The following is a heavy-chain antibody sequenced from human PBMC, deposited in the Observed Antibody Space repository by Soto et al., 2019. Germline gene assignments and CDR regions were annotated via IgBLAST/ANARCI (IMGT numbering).Heavy chain of an antibody. J-gene: IGHJ4*02. Sequence: EVPLVESGGGLVQPGGSLRLSCAASGFTFSSYSMNWVRQAPGKGLEWVSYISSSSSTIYYADSVKGRFTISRDNEKNSLYRQITRLRAEDTAVYYCARDMAALNYFDSWGQGTLVTVS. CDR3: ARDMAALNYFDS. CDR2: ISSSSSTI. CDR1: GFTFSSYS. D-gene: IGHD2-15*01. V-gene: IGHV3-48*01.